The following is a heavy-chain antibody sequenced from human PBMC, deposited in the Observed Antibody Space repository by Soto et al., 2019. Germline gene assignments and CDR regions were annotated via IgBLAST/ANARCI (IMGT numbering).Heavy chain of an antibody. V-gene: IGHV3-73*01. CDR3: TSHPAAGDY. J-gene: IGHJ4*02. D-gene: IGHD6-13*01. CDR1: GFTFSGSA. CDR2: IRSKANSYAT. Sequence: GGSLRLSCAASGFTFSGSAMHWVRQASGKGLEWVGRIRSKANSYATAYAASVKGRFTISRDDSKNTAYLRMNSLKTEDTAVYYCTSHPAAGDYWGQGTLVTVSS.